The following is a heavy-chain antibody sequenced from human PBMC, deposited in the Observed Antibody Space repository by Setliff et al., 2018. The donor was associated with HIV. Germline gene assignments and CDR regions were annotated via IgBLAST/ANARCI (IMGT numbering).Heavy chain of an antibody. CDR1: GGAINSHY. D-gene: IGHD1-1*01. J-gene: IGHJ5*01. CDR3: ARHSRRGWFDS. CDR2: IYYTGIT. V-gene: IGHV4-59*11. Sequence: PSETLSLTCTLSGGAINSHYWSWIRQPPGMRLEWIGFIYYTGITTYIPSFENRVTIEVDTSKNQFSLKLHSVSAADTALYYCARHSRRGWFDSWGQGTPGHRLL.